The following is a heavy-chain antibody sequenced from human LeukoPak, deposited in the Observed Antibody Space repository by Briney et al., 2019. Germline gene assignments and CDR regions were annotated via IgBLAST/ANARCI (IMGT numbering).Heavy chain of an antibody. V-gene: IGHV1-2*02. CDR2: INPNSGGT. D-gene: IGHD1-1*01. CDR1: GYTFTGYY. CDR3: ARETTTGLYFDY. J-gene: IGHJ4*02. Sequence: ASVKVSCKASGYTFTGYYMHCVRQAPGQGLERMGWINPNSGGTNYAQKFQGRVTMTRDTSISTAYMELSRLRSDDTAVYYCARETTTGLYFDYWGQGTLVTVSS.